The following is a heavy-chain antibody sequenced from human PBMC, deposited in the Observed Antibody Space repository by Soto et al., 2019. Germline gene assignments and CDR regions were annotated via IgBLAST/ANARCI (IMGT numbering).Heavy chain of an antibody. V-gene: IGHV4-39*01. CDR2: IHYSGTS. J-gene: IGHJ5*02. Sequence: AETLSLTCSVSGDSISSSSQYWGWIRPPPGKGLEWIGSIHYSGTSYYNPSLKSRVTIFVDTSKNQLSLKLSSVTAADTALYYCARHWIAGSSIPWGQGTLVTVSS. D-gene: IGHD2-21*01. CDR3: ARHWIAGSSIP. CDR1: GDSISSSSQY.